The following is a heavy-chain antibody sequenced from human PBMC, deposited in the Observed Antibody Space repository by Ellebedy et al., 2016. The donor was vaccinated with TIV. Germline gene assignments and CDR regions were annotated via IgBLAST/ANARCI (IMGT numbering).Heavy chain of an antibody. CDR1: GFIFSNYG. J-gene: IGHJ4*02. CDR2: IWYDGSNQ. Sequence: GESLKISCTASGFIFSNYGMHWVRQAPGKGLEWVAFIWYDGSNQYYADSVKGRFTISRDNSKNTLYLQMNSLRAEDTAVYYCARSRRSSSWTDYWGQGTLVTVSS. CDR3: ARSRRSSSWTDY. D-gene: IGHD6-13*01. V-gene: IGHV3-30*02.